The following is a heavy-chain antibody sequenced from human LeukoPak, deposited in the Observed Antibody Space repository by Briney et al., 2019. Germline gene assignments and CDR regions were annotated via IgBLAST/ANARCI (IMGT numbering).Heavy chain of an antibody. Sequence: KTSETLSLTCTVSGGSISSYYWSWIRQPPGKGLEWIGYIFYSGSTNYNPSLKSRVTISVDTSKNQFSLKLSSVTAADTAVYYCARASLSYFKYWGQGTLVTVSS. CDR3: ARASLSYFKY. CDR2: IFYSGST. CDR1: GGSISSYY. V-gene: IGHV4-59*12. J-gene: IGHJ4*02. D-gene: IGHD5/OR15-5a*01.